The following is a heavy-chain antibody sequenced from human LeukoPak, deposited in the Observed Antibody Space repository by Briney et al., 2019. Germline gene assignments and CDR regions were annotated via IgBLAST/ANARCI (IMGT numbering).Heavy chain of an antibody. Sequence: ASAKVSCKASGYTFTSYGISWVRQAPGQGLEWMGWISAYNGNTNYAQKLQGRVTMTTDTSTSTAYMELRSLRSDDTAVYYCARDFQTYYYYGMDVWGQGTTVTVSS. CDR3: ARDFQTYYYYGMDV. CDR2: ISAYNGNT. CDR1: GYTFTSYG. V-gene: IGHV1-18*01. J-gene: IGHJ6*02.